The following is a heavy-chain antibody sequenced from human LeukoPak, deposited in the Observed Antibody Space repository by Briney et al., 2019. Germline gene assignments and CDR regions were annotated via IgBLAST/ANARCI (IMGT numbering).Heavy chain of an antibody. CDR3: AKEDAEYFQH. CDR1: GFTFSYYG. J-gene: IGHJ1*01. Sequence: GGSRRLSCAASGFTFSYYGMSWVRQAPGKGLEWVSDISRSGGSTYYADSVKGRFTISRDDSKNTLYLQMNSLRGEDTAVYYCAKEDAEYFQHWGRGTLVTVSS. V-gene: IGHV3-23*01. CDR2: ISRSGGST.